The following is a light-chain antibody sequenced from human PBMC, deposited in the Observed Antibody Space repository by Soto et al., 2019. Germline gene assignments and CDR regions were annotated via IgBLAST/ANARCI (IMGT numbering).Light chain of an antibody. CDR2: WAY. CDR3: QQYYPTPTIT. J-gene: IGKJ5*01. Sequence: DIVMTQSPDSLAMSLGERATINCKSSQSVLYTLNKRNYLSWYQQKPGQPPKLLISWAYTRDSGVPDRFSGSGSGTEYTLTISSLQAEDAAGYYCQQYYPTPTITFGQGTRLEIK. V-gene: IGKV4-1*01. CDR1: QSVLYTLNKRNY.